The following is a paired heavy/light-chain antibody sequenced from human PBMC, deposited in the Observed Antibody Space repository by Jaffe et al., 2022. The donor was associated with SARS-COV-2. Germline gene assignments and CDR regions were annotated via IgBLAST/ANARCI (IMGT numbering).Light chain of an antibody. CDR1: TSDVGGFNY. CDR3: SSYTSSSTLV. Sequence: QSALTQPASVSGSPGQSIAISCAGTTSDVGGFNYVSWYQQHPGKAPKLMIYDVSNRPSGVSVRFSGSKSGNTASLTISGLQAEDEADYYCSSYTSSSTLVFGGGTKLTVL. CDR2: DVS. J-gene: IGLJ3*02. V-gene: IGLV2-14*01.
Heavy chain of an antibody. CDR1: GFTFSSYS. CDR2: ISGGSRFI. J-gene: IGHJ4*02. CDR3: TRERGEATVVTQSDY. D-gene: IGHD4-17*01. Sequence: EVQLVESGGGLVKPGESLRLSCAASGFTFSSYSMTWVRQAPGKGLEWVSSISGGSRFIFYADSLKGRFTISRDNAKNSVYLQMNSLRAEDTAVYYCTRERGEATVVTQSDYWGQGTLVTVSS. V-gene: IGHV3-21*01.